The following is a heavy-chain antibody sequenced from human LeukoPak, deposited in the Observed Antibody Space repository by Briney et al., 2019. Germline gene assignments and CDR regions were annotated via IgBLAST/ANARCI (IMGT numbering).Heavy chain of an antibody. Sequence: GGSLRLSCAASGFTFTGYAMGWVPQAPGKGLEWVSAIRGSGGSTYYADSVKGRFTISRDNSKNTLYLQMNSLRAEDSAVYYCAKAGHPLVYCSSATCYMGSWGQGTLVTVSS. V-gene: IGHV3-23*01. D-gene: IGHD2-2*02. CDR1: GFTFTGYA. CDR2: IRGSGGST. CDR3: AKAGHPLVYCSSATCYMGS. J-gene: IGHJ5*02.